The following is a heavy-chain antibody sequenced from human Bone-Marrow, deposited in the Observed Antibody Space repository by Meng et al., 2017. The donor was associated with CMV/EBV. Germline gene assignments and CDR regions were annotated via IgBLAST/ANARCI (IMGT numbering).Heavy chain of an antibody. CDR1: GGTFSSYT. V-gene: IGHV1-69*02. CDR3: ARLTAQTGTTLFDY. Sequence: SVKVSCKASGGTFSSYTISWVRQAHGQGLEWMGRIIPILGIANYAQKFQGRVTITADKSTSTAYMELSSLRSEDTAVYYCARLTAQTGTTLFDYWGQGTLVTVSS. J-gene: IGHJ4*02. CDR2: IIPILGIA. D-gene: IGHD1-7*01.